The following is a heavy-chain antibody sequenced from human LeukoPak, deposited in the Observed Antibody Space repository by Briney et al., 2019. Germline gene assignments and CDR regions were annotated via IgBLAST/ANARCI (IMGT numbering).Heavy chain of an antibody. CDR1: GGTFSSYA. CDR2: IIPIFGTA. CDR3: ARDLRYCSSTSCYSGAFDI. Sequence: ASVKVSCKASGGTFSSYAISWVRQAPGQGLEWMGGIIPIFGTANYAQKFQGRVTITTDESTSTAYMELSSLRSEDTAVYYCARDLRYCSSTSCYSGAFDIWGQGTMVTVSS. J-gene: IGHJ3*02. D-gene: IGHD2-2*02. V-gene: IGHV1-69*05.